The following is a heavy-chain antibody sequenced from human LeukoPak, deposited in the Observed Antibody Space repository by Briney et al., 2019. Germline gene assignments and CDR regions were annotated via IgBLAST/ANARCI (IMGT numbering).Heavy chain of an antibody. Sequence: PSETLSLTCTVSGGSISSSSYYWGWIRQPPGKGLEWIGSIYYSGSTYYNPSLKSRVTIAVDTSKNQFSLKLSSVTAADTAVYYCARQGVEMATIGIPYYFDYWGQGTLVTVSS. CDR1: GGSISSSSYY. CDR2: IYYSGST. J-gene: IGHJ4*02. CDR3: ARQGVEMATIGIPYYFDY. V-gene: IGHV4-39*01. D-gene: IGHD5-24*01.